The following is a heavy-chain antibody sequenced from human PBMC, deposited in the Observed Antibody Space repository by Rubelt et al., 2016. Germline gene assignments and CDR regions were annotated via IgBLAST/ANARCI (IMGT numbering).Heavy chain of an antibody. CDR3: ASDYYDSSGYYYFDY. J-gene: IGHJ4*02. Sequence: GLEWVAVIWYDGSNKYYADSVKGRFTISRDNSKNTLYLQMNSLRAEDTAVYYCASDYYDSSGYYYFDYWGQGTLVTVSS. D-gene: IGHD3-22*01. CDR2: IWYDGSNK. V-gene: IGHV3-33*01.